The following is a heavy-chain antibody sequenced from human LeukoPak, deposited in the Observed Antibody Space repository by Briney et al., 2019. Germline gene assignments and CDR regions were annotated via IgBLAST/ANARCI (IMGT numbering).Heavy chain of an antibody. J-gene: IGHJ5*02. CDR2: INHSGST. V-gene: IGHV4-34*01. CDR1: GGSFSGYY. Sequence: PSETLSLTCAVYGGSFSGYYWSWIRQPPGKGLEWIGEINHSGSTNYNPSLKSRVTISVDTSKNQFSPKLSSVTAADTAVYYCARRSPLGSYYYGSGSYASRRENWFDPWGQGTLVTVSS. D-gene: IGHD3-10*01. CDR3: ARRSPLGSYYYGSGSYASRRENWFDP.